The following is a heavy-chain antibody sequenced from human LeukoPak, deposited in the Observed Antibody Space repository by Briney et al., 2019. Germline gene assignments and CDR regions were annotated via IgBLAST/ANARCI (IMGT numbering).Heavy chain of an antibody. Sequence: PGGSLRLSCAASGFTFSSYARSWVRQAPGKGLEWVSAISGSGGSTYYADSVKGRFTISRDNSKNTLYLQMNSLRAEDTAVYYCARDAPYSSGWSTGGTFDYWGQGTLVTVSS. V-gene: IGHV3-23*01. CDR2: ISGSGGST. CDR1: GFTFSSYA. CDR3: ARDAPYSSGWSTGGTFDY. J-gene: IGHJ4*02. D-gene: IGHD6-19*01.